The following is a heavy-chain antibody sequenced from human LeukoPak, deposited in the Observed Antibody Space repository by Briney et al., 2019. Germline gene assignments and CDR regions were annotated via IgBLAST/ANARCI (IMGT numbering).Heavy chain of an antibody. D-gene: IGHD3-9*01. V-gene: IGHV1-46*01. Sequence: VASVKVSCKASGYTFTSYYMHWVRQAPGQGLEWMGIINPSGGSTSYAQKFQGRVTMTRDTSTSTVYMELSSLRSEDTAVYYCARDSEELRYFDWLRRASGSMDVWGQGTTVTVSS. J-gene: IGHJ6*02. CDR1: GYTFTSYY. CDR2: INPSGGST. CDR3: ARDSEELRYFDWLRRASGSMDV.